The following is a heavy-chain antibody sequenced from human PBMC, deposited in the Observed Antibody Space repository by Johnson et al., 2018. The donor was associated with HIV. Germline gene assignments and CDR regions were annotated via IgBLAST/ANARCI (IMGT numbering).Heavy chain of an antibody. J-gene: IGHJ3*02. V-gene: IGHV3-7*01. CDR1: GFTFSSYW. Sequence: VQLVESGGGLVQPGGSLRLSCAASGFTFSSYWMSWVRQAPGKGLEWVANIKQDGSEKYYVDSVKGRFTISRDNAKNSLYLQMNSLRAEDTAVYYCARDITSSNYAFDIWGQGTMVTVSS. CDR2: IKQDGSEK. CDR3: ARDITSSNYAFDI. D-gene: IGHD6-13*01.